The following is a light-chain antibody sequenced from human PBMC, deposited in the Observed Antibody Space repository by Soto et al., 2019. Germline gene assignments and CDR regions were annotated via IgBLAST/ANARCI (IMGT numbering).Light chain of an antibody. J-gene: IGKJ2*01. CDR3: MQALQLRS. CDR2: LGS. CDR1: ESLLYSNGYNY. Sequence: DIVMTQSPLYLPVTPGEPASISCRSGESLLYSNGYNYLDWYLQKPGQSPQLLIYLGSNRASGVPDRFSGSGSGPDFTLQISRVEAEDVGVYYCMQALQLRSFGQGTKLEIK. V-gene: IGKV2-28*01.